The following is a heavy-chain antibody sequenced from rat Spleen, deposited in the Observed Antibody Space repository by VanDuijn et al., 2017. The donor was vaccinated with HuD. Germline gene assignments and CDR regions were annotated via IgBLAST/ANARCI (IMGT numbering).Heavy chain of an antibody. D-gene: IGHD1-2*01. V-gene: IGHV5-20*01. Sequence: EVQLVESGGGLVQPGRSMKLSCAASGFTFSNYGMAWVRQAPKKGLEWVAYISSDGTTTYYRDSVKGRFTISRDNAKSSLYLQMDSLGSGDTATYYCTTGITLVWGRGVMVTVSS. CDR2: ISSDGTTT. CDR1: GFTFSNYG. CDR3: TTGITLV. J-gene: IGHJ2*01.